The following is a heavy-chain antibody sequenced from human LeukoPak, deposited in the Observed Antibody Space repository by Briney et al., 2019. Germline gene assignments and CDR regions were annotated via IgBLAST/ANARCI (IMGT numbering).Heavy chain of an antibody. CDR2: ISSSGSTI. Sequence: GGSLRLSCAASGFTFSGYYMSWIRQAPGKGLEWVSYISSSGSTIYYADSVKGRFTISRDNAKNSLYLQMNSLRAEDTAVYYCARQSEYMWLALGYFDYWGQGTLVTVSS. CDR3: ARQSEYMWLALGYFDY. D-gene: IGHD3-22*01. CDR1: GFTFSGYY. V-gene: IGHV3-11*04. J-gene: IGHJ4*02.